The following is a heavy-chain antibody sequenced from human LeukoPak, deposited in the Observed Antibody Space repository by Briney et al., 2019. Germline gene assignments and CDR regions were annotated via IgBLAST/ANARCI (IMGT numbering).Heavy chain of an antibody. CDR1: GFTFRDYY. Sequence: GESLRLSCAASGFTFRDYYTSWIRQAPGKGLEWVSYIGTGGTPIDYADSVKGRFTISRDDAKSSLYLQMNNVRAKDTAFYYCARIYGGYWGQGALVSVSS. J-gene: IGHJ4*02. CDR2: IGTGGTPI. D-gene: IGHD3-16*01. CDR3: ARIYGGY. V-gene: IGHV3-11*01.